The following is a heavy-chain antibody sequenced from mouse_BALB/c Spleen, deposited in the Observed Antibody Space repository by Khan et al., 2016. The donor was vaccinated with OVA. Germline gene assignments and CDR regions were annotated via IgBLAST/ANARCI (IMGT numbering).Heavy chain of an antibody. J-gene: IGHJ3*01. Sequence: QVQLKQSGAELVRPGVSVKISCKGSGYTFTDFTMHWVKQSHAKSLEWIGVVNTYYGDATYNQKFKGKATMTVDKSSTTAYMELARLTSEDSAIYDWGRGGGGDRCAYWGQGTLVTVSA. CDR3: GRGGGGDRCAY. V-gene: IGHV1S137*01. CDR1: GYTFTDFT. CDR2: VNTYYGDA.